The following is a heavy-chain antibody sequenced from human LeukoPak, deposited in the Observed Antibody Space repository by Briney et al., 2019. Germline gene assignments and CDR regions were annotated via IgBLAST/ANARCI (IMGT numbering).Heavy chain of an antibody. J-gene: IGHJ4*02. CDR1: GFTFSSYS. V-gene: IGHV3-21*01. CDR2: ISSSSSYI. CDR3: ARDKASSTSCYDY. D-gene: IGHD2-2*01. Sequence: TGGSLRLSCAASGFTFSSYSMNWVRQAPGKGLEWVSSISSSSSYIYYADSVKGRFTISRDNAKNSLYLQMNSLRAEDTAVYYCARDKASSTSCYDYWGQGTLVTVSS.